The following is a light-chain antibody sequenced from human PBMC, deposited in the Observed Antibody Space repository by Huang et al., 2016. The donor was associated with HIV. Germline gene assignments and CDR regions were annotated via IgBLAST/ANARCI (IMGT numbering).Light chain of an antibody. CDR3: QQYCSSPLT. Sequence: EIVLTQSPGTLSLSPGERATLSCRASQSVRSSSLAWYQQKPGQSPRLLIFGASNRATAIPDRFSGSGSATDFTLTISRLEPEDFAVYYCQQYCSSPLTFGGGTKVEIK. CDR1: QSVRSSS. J-gene: IGKJ4*01. CDR2: GAS. V-gene: IGKV3-20*01.